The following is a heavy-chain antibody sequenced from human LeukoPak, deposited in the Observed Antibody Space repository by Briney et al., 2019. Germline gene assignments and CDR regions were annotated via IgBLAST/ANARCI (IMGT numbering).Heavy chain of an antibody. D-gene: IGHD5-12*01. J-gene: IGHJ4*02. Sequence: GGSLRLSCAASGFTFSSSAMSWVRQVPGKGLEWVSAISASGSSAYYADSVKGRFTVSRDNSKNTLYLQMNSLRAEDTAEYYCAREDRGYDYDFWGQGTLVTVSS. CDR2: ISASGSSA. CDR3: AREDRGYDYDF. V-gene: IGHV3-23*01. CDR1: GFTFSSSA.